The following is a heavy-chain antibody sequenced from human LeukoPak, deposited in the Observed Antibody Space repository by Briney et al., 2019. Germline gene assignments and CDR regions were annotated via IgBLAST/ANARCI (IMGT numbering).Heavy chain of an antibody. CDR1: GGTFSSYA. CDR3: ARDRGTVVSPFDP. D-gene: IGHD3-22*01. CDR2: IIPIFGTA. Sequence: SVKVSCKASGGTFSSYAISWARQAPGQGLEWMGRIIPIFGTANYAQKFQGRVTITTDESTSTAYMELSSLRSEDTAVYYCARDRGTVVSPFDPWGQGTLVTVSS. V-gene: IGHV1-69*05. J-gene: IGHJ5*02.